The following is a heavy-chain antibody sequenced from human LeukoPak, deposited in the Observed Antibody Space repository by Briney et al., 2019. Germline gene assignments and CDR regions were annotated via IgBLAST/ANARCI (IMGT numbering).Heavy chain of an antibody. CDR3: ARAGDLLFDY. Sequence: GGSLRLSCATSGFTFSTYNMNWVRQAPGKGLEWVSYISFSSSTIYYADSVKGRFTISRDNAKNSLSLQMNSLRAEDTAVYYCARAGDLLFDYWGQGTLVTVSS. CDR2: ISFSSSTI. CDR1: GFTFSTYN. V-gene: IGHV3-48*04. J-gene: IGHJ4*02. D-gene: IGHD2-21*01.